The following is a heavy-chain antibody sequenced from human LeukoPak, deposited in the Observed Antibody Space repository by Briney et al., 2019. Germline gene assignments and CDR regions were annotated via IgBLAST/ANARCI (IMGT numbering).Heavy chain of an antibody. J-gene: IGHJ3*02. CDR3: ARDQRNYDILTGYYPVTDAFDI. D-gene: IGHD3-9*01. CDR1: GGSINNNDYY. V-gene: IGHV4-39*07. Sequence: SETLSLTCSVSGGSINNNDYYWSWIRQPPGKGLEWIGSIYYSGRTYYNPSLKSRVTISLDTSEIQFSLKLSSVTAADTAVYYCARDQRNYDILTGYYPVTDAFDIWGQGTMVTVSS. CDR2: IYYSGRT.